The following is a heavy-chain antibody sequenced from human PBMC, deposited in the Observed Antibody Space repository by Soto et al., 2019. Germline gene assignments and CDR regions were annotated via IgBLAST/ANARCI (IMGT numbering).Heavy chain of an antibody. Sequence: QVQLQESGPGLVKPSETLSLTCTVSGGSISSYYWSWIRQPPGKGLEWIGYIYYSGSTNYNPSLKSRVTISVDTSKNHVALKLSSVTAADTAVYYCARWIGGGYDSGCSYGMDVWGQGTTVTVSS. D-gene: IGHD5-12*01. CDR2: IYYSGST. V-gene: IGHV4-59*01. CDR1: GGSISSYY. CDR3: ARWIGGGYDSGCSYGMDV. J-gene: IGHJ6*02.